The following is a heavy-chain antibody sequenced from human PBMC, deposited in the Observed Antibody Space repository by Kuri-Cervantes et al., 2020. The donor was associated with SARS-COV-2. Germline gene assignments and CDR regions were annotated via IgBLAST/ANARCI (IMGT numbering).Heavy chain of an antibody. CDR1: GGSFSGYY. CDR2: INHSGST. Sequence: SQTLSLTCAVYGGSFSGYYWSWIRQPPGKGLEWIGEINHSGSTNYNPSLKSRVTISVDTSKNQFSLKLSSVTAADTAVYYCARVIPAAILLTGSGSNWFDPWGQGTLVTVSS. CDR3: ARVIPAAILLTGSGSNWFDP. D-gene: IGHD2-2*01. V-gene: IGHV4-34*01. J-gene: IGHJ5*02.